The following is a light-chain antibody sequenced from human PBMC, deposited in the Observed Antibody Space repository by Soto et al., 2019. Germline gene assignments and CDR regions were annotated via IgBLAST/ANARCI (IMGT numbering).Light chain of an antibody. J-gene: IGLJ2*01. Sequence: QSALTQPASVSGSPGQSIAISCTGTSSDVGAYDYVSWYQQHPGEAPKVKIYDVSHRPSGVSDRFSGSKSGNTASLTISGLQAEDEADCYCSSYAKSGSVVFGGGTKLTVL. CDR3: SSYAKSGSVV. CDR1: SSDVGAYDY. V-gene: IGLV2-14*01. CDR2: DVS.